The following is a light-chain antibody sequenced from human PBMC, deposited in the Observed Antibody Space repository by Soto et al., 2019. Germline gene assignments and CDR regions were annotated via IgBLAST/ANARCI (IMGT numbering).Light chain of an antibody. CDR3: QQLITYPIA. J-gene: IGKJ4*01. CDR1: QGINSGY. CDR2: ATS. Sequence: DIPLTQSPSFLSASVGDRVTITCRASQGINSGYLAWYQQKPGTAPKLLIYATSTLQSGVSSRFSGSGSGTEFTLTISSLQPEDFATYCCQQLITYPIAFGGGTKVDIK. V-gene: IGKV1-9*01.